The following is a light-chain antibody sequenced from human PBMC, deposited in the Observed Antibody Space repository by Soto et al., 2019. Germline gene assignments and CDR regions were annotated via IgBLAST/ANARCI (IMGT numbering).Light chain of an antibody. CDR2: GAS. J-gene: IGKJ5*01. CDR1: QSVSSN. V-gene: IGKV3D-15*01. CDR3: QQYNNWPLT. Sequence: IVLTQSPATLSVSPVERATLSCMASQSVSSNLAWHQQRPGQAPRLLIYGASTRATGVPARFSGGGSGTEFTLTITSLQSEDFAVYWCQQYNNWPLTFGQGTRLEIK.